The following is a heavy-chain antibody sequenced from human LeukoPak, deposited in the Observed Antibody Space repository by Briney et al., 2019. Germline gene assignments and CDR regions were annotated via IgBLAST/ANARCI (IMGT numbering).Heavy chain of an antibody. V-gene: IGHV3-11*04. CDR3: AREIARRYYDYVWGIDY. CDR1: GFTFNDYY. CDR2: ISPVGNTK. Sequence: GGSLRLSCAGTGFTFNDYYMAWVRQAPGKGLEWLSYISPVGNTKYYADSVKGRFTISRDNAKKSLYLQMNSLRAEDTAVYYRAREIARRYYDYVWGIDYWGQGTLVTVSS. D-gene: IGHD3-16*01. J-gene: IGHJ4*02.